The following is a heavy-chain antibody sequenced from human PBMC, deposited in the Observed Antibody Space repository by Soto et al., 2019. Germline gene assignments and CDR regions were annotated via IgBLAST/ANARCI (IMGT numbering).Heavy chain of an antibody. CDR2: ISSSSRTI. CDR1: GFTFSSYT. Sequence: EVQLVDSGGGLVQPGGSLRLSCVASGFTFSSYTMNWVRQAPGKGLEWISYISSSSRTIYYADSVKGRFTISRDNAQNSLDLQMTSLRDEDTSVYYCARVPPRALDYWGHGTLVTVSS. V-gene: IGHV3-48*02. J-gene: IGHJ4*01. CDR3: ARVPPRALDY.